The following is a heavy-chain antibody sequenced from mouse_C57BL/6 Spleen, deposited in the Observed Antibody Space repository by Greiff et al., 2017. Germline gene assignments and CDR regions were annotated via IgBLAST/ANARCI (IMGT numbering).Heavy chain of an antibody. V-gene: IGHV1-52*01. J-gene: IGHJ2*01. CDR1: GYTFTSYC. CDR2: IDPSDSQT. D-gene: IGHD1-1*01. CDR3: AREGYYYGSSPFDY. Sequence: QVQLQQPGAELVRPGSSVKLSCKASGYTFTSYCMHWVKPKPIQGLEWIGNIDPSDSQTHYNQKFKDKAPLTEDKSSSTAYMQLSSLTSEDSAVYYWAREGYYYGSSPFDYWGQGTTLTVSS.